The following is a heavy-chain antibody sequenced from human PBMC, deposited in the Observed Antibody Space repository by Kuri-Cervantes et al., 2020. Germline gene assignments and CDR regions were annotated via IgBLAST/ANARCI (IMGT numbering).Heavy chain of an antibody. CDR3: AKDTSMVPNIGAFDI. CDR2: ISSSGSAI. CDR1: GFTFSSYE. D-gene: IGHD5-18*01. V-gene: IGHV3-48*03. Sequence: GESLKISCAASGFTFSSYEMNWVRQAPGKGLEWVSYISSSGSAISYADSVKGRFTISRDNAKNSLYLQMNSLRAEDTALYYCAKDTSMVPNIGAFDIWGQGTMVTVSS. J-gene: IGHJ3*02.